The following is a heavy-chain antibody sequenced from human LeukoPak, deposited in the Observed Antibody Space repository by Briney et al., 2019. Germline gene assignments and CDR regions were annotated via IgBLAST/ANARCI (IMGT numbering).Heavy chain of an antibody. J-gene: IGHJ6*02. CDR2: INPNSGGT. CDR3: ARDRAGYYGSGSYYNVYYYYYGMDV. D-gene: IGHD3-10*01. V-gene: IGHV1-2*02. Sequence: ASGKVSCKASGYTFTGYYMHWVRQAPGQGLEWMGWINPNSGGTNYAQKFQGRVTMTRDTSISTAYMELSRLRSDDTAVYYCARDRAGYYGSGSYYNVYYYYYGMDVWGQGTTVTVSS. CDR1: GYTFTGYY.